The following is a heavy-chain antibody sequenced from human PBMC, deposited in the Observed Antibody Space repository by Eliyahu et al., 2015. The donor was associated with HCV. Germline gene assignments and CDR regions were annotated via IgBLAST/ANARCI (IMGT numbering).Heavy chain of an antibody. V-gene: IGHV1-2*02. CDR3: ARETHRNAYGGKGWFDP. CDR2: INPNSGGT. D-gene: IGHD4-23*01. CDR1: GYTFTGYY. Sequence: QVQLVQSGAEVKKPGASVKVSCKASGYTFTGYYMHWVRQAPGQGLEWMGWINPNSGGTNYAQKFQGRVTMTRDTSISTAYMELSRLRSDDTAVYYCARETHRNAYGGKGWFDPWGQGTLVTVSS. J-gene: IGHJ5*02.